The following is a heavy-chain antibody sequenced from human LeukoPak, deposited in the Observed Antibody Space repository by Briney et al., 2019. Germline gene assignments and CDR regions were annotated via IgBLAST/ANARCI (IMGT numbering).Heavy chain of an antibody. Sequence: SETLSLTCTVSGGSISSYYWSWIRQPPGKGLEWIGHIYYSGSTYCNPSLKSRVTISVDTSKNQFSLKLSSVTAADTAVYYCARENSSGYYSDYWGQGTLVTVSS. CDR2: IYYSGST. J-gene: IGHJ4*02. D-gene: IGHD3-22*01. CDR1: GGSISSYY. V-gene: IGHV4-59*12. CDR3: ARENSSGYYSDY.